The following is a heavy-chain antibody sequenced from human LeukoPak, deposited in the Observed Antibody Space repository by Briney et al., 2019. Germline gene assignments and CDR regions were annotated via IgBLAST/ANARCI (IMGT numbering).Heavy chain of an antibody. J-gene: IGHJ3*02. CDR3: ARDANYGDYGDAFDI. CDR1: GCTFTGYY. Sequence: ASVKVSCKASGCTFTGYYMHWVRQAPGQGLEWMGRINPNSGGTNYAQKFQGRVTMTRDTSISTAYMELSRLRSDDTAVYYCARDANYGDYGDAFDIWGQGTMVTVSS. D-gene: IGHD4-17*01. CDR2: INPNSGGT. V-gene: IGHV1-2*06.